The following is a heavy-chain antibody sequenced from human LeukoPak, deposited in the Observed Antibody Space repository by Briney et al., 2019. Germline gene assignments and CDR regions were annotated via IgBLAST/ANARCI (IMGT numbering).Heavy chain of an antibody. CDR1: GGSFSGYY. D-gene: IGHD1-26*01. V-gene: IGHV4-34*01. CDR2: INHSGST. Sequence: SETLSLTCAVYGGSFSGYYWSWIRQPPGKGLEWIGEINHSGSTNYNPSLKSRVTISVDTSKNQFSLKLSSVTAADTAVHYCATRIVGAAKLDYWGQGTLVTVSS. J-gene: IGHJ4*02. CDR3: ATRIVGAAKLDY.